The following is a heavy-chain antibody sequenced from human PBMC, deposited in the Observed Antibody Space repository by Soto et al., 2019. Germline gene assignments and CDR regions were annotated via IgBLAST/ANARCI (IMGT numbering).Heavy chain of an antibody. CDR2: VSFDGSER. Sequence: GGSLRLSCVTSGFTFSSYGMHWVRQAPGKGLEWVAVVSFDGSERYYGDSVKGRFTISRDNSKNTLYLQMNSLRAEDTAVYYCARDGYCSGGSCYSVPVFDYWGQGTLVTVSS. J-gene: IGHJ4*01. CDR1: GFTFSSYG. CDR3: ARDGYCSGGSCYSVPVFDY. D-gene: IGHD2-15*01. V-gene: IGHV3-33*01.